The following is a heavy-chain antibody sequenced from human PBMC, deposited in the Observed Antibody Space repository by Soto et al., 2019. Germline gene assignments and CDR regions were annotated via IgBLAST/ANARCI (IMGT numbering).Heavy chain of an antibody. J-gene: IGHJ4*02. Sequence: QLQMQESGPGLVKPSETLSLTCTVSGGSISSSSYFWAWIRQPPGKGLEWVGTIHYSGSTYYNPSLKSRITISVDTSKNQFSLKLSSVTAADPAVYYCARQITSNYGTLPPYNSRPRPYYFDYWGQGTLVTVSS. CDR3: ARQITSNYGTLPPYNSRPRPYYFDY. V-gene: IGHV4-39*01. D-gene: IGHD3-16*01. CDR2: IHYSGST. CDR1: GGSISSSSYF.